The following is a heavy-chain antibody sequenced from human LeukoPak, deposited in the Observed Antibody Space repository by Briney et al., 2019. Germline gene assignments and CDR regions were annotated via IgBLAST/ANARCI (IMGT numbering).Heavy chain of an antibody. CDR1: GFIFNTFW. Sequence: GGSLRLSCAASGFIFNTFWMNWVRLTPGKGLEWVAKINQDGSDMYYVDSVKGRFFVSRDNARNLVYLQMNSLRVDDTAVYYCARDFPGIGRGTFDFWGQGTIIIVSS. CDR2: INQDGSDM. D-gene: IGHD3-10*01. J-gene: IGHJ3*01. V-gene: IGHV3-7*03. CDR3: ARDFPGIGRGTFDF.